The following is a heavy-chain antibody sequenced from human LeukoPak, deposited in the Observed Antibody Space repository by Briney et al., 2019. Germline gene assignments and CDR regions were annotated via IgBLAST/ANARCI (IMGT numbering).Heavy chain of an antibody. Sequence: GASVKVSCKASGYTFTSYGISWVRQAPGQGLEWMGWISAYNGNTNYAQKLQGRVTMTTDTSTSAAYMELRSLRSDDTAVYYCARGILAAAGNYYYYYMDVWGKGTTVTISS. D-gene: IGHD6-13*01. J-gene: IGHJ6*03. CDR1: GYTFTSYG. CDR3: ARGILAAAGNYYYYYMDV. CDR2: ISAYNGNT. V-gene: IGHV1-18*01.